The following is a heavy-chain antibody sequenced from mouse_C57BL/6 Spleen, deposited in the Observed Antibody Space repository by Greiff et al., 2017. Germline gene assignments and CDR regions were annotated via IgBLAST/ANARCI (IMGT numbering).Heavy chain of an antibody. Sequence: EVKLVESGGGLVKPGGSLKLSCAASGFTFSDYGMHWVRQAPEKGLEWVAYISSGSSTIYYADTVKGRFTISRDYAKNTLFLQMTSLRSEDTAMYYCARNYYGSSQPMDYWGQGTSVTVSS. CDR2: ISSGSSTI. CDR1: GFTFSDYG. CDR3: ARNYYGSSQPMDY. V-gene: IGHV5-17*01. J-gene: IGHJ4*01. D-gene: IGHD1-1*01.